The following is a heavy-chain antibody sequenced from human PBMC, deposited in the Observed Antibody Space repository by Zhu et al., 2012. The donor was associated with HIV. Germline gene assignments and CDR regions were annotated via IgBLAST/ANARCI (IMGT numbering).Heavy chain of an antibody. D-gene: IGHD3-22*01. CDR3: AKEGPRETKMLVVITDHEAFDI. V-gene: IGHV3-23*01. Sequence: EVQLLESGGGLVQAGGSLRLSCVASGSTFSNSVMNWVRQPPGKGLEWVSSISSSGDRTSYADSVKGRFTISRDNSKNTLYLQMNSLRVEDTAAHYCAKEGPRETKMLVVITDHEAFDIWGQGTMVTVSS. CDR2: ISSSGDRT. CDR1: GSTFSNSV. J-gene: IGHJ3*02.